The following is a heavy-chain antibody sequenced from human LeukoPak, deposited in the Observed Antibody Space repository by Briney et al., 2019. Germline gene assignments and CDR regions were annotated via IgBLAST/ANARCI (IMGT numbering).Heavy chain of an antibody. CDR3: AREIGPRQLHLWASAFDY. Sequence: ASVKVSCKASGGTFSSYAISWVRQAPGQGLEWMGGIIPIFGTANYAQKFQGRVTMTRDTSTSTVYMELSSLRSEDTAVYYCAREIGPRQLHLWASAFDYWGQGTLVTVSS. CDR2: IIPIFGTA. V-gene: IGHV1-69*05. J-gene: IGHJ4*02. D-gene: IGHD5-18*01. CDR1: GGTFSSYA.